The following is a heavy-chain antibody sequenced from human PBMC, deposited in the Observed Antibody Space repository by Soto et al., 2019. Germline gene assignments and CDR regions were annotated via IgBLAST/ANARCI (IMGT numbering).Heavy chain of an antibody. Sequence: QLQLQESGPGLVKPSETLSLTCTVSGGSISSSSYYWGWIRQPPGKGLEWIGSIYYSGSTYYNPSLKSRVTISVDTSKNQFSLKLSSVTAADTAVYYCARHGGYSGNGGYFDYWGQGTLVTVSS. V-gene: IGHV4-39*01. CDR2: IYYSGST. D-gene: IGHD5-12*01. CDR3: ARHGGYSGNGGYFDY. CDR1: GGSISSSSYY. J-gene: IGHJ4*02.